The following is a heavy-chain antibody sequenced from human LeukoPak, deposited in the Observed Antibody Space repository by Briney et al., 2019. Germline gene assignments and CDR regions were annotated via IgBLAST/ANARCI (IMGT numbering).Heavy chain of an antibody. CDR3: VRDGGTDWYDP. Sequence: GGSLRLSCAASRFSVSDYWMTWVRQAPGKGLEWVANIKQDGSEKTYVDSVKGRFTISRDNAKNSLYLQMNSLRVEDTAMYYCVRDGGTDWYDPWGQGTLVTVFS. CDR2: IKQDGSEK. J-gene: IGHJ5*02. V-gene: IGHV3-7*01. D-gene: IGHD3-16*01. CDR1: RFSVSDYW.